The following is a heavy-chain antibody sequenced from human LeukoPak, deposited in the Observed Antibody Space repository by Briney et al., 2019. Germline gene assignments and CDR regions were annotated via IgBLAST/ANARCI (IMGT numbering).Heavy chain of an antibody. CDR2: IYYSGST. V-gene: IGHV4-59*01. D-gene: IGHD3-16*01. J-gene: IGHJ3*02. CDR3: ARVGGMLTINNEAFDI. Sequence: SETLSLTCTVSGGSMKSYYWNWIRQPPGKGLEWVGYIYYSGSTNYNPSLKSRVTISVDTSKNQFSLKLTSVTAADTAIYYCARVGGMLTINNEAFDIWGQGTVVTVS. CDR1: GGSMKSYY.